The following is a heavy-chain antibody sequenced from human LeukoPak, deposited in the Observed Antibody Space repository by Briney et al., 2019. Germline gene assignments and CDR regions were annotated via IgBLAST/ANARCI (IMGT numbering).Heavy chain of an antibody. Sequence: SETLSLTCAVYGGSFSGYYWSWIRQPPGKGLEWIGEINHSGSTNYNPSLKSRVTISVDTSKNQFSLKLSSVIAADTAVYYCARGRDYYDSSGYYLYWGQGTLVTVSS. J-gene: IGHJ4*02. CDR1: GGSFSGYY. D-gene: IGHD3-22*01. CDR3: ARGRDYYDSSGYYLY. CDR2: INHSGST. V-gene: IGHV4-34*01.